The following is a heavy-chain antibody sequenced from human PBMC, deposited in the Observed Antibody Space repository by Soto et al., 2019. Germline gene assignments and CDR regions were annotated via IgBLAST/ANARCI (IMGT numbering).Heavy chain of an antibody. CDR3: ARGRDDYNGWYVDL. D-gene: IGHD4-4*01. V-gene: IGHV4-59*01. CDR2: LYYGGST. J-gene: IGHJ2*01. Sequence: SESLSLTCTVCGGSISTYYCNWILQPPGKGLEWIGYLYYGGSTNYNPSLESRVTISLDTSKNQISLTLSSVTAADTAVYYCARGRDDYNGWYVDLWGRGSLVTVSS. CDR1: GGSISTYY.